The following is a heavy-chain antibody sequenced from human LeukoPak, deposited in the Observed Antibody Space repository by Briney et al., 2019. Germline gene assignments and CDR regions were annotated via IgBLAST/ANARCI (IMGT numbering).Heavy chain of an antibody. CDR1: GFTFSSYA. CDR3: AKETYSSGWYPYFDY. Sequence: GGSLRLCCVASGFTFSSYAMSWVRQAPGKGLEWGSGVSGSGGSTDYADSVKGRFTISRDNSKNTLFLQMNSLRAEDTAVYYCAKETYSSGWYPYFDYWGQGTLVTVSS. V-gene: IGHV3-23*01. D-gene: IGHD6-19*01. J-gene: IGHJ4*02. CDR2: VSGSGGST.